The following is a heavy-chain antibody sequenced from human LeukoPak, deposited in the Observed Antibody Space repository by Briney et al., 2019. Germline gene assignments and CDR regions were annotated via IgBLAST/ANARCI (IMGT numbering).Heavy chain of an antibody. Sequence: SETLSLTCAVYGGSFSGYYWSWIRQPPGKGLEWIGEIKHSGSTNYNPSLKSRVTISVDTSKNQFSLKLSSVTAADTAAYYCARGRTSWYCSGGSCYGFDYWGQGTLVTVSS. CDR1: GGSFSGYY. V-gene: IGHV4-34*01. CDR3: ARGRTSWYCSGGSCYGFDY. D-gene: IGHD2-15*01. CDR2: IKHSGST. J-gene: IGHJ4*02.